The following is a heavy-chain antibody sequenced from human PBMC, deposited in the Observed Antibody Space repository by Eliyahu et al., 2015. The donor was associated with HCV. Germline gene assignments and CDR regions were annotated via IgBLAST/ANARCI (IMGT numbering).Heavy chain of an antibody. CDR1: GYNFNTYX. CDR3: ARDRSGVPDY. CDR2: INPDGGST. J-gene: IGHJ4*02. D-gene: IGHD3-3*01. Sequence: QVQLVQSGAEVKKPGASVKVXCKASGYNFNTYXLHWVRQAPGQGLEWMGIINPDGGSTSFAQKFQGRVTMTRDTSTSTVYMDLSSLTSEDTALYYCARDRSGVPDYWYQGSLVTVSS. V-gene: IGHV1-46*02.